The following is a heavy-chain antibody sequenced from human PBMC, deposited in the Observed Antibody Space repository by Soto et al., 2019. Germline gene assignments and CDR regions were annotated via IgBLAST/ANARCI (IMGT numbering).Heavy chain of an antibody. CDR2: IIPVFGSP. Sequence: QLQLVQSGAEVKKPGSSVKVFCKASGGFVRSDPISWVRQAPGQGPEWIGGIIPVFGSPTYAEKFQGRVTITADESSRTAYLELTSLKSEDTAVYFCAKGEGQWELPLWGQGTQVTVSS. V-gene: IGHV1-69*01. J-gene: IGHJ4*02. CDR1: GGFVRSDP. D-gene: IGHD1-7*01. CDR3: AKGEGQWELPL.